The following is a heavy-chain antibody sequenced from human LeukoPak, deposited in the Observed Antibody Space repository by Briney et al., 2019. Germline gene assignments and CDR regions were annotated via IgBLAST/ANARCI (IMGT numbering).Heavy chain of an antibody. J-gene: IGHJ4*02. Sequence: PGGSLRLSCAASGFTFSSYSMNWVRQAPGKGLEWVSYISSSSDTIYYADSVKGRFTISRDNAKNSLYLQMNSLRAEDTAVYYCARDLMDDYVWGSYRPSSYYFDYWGQGTLVTVSS. CDR3: ARDLMDDYVWGSYRPSSYYFDY. CDR2: ISSSSDTI. D-gene: IGHD3-16*02. V-gene: IGHV3-48*04. CDR1: GFTFSSYS.